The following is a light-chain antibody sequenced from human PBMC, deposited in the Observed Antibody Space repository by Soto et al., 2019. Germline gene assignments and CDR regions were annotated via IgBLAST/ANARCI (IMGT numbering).Light chain of an antibody. CDR2: KAS. J-gene: IGKJ1*01. CDR1: ESISTW. Sequence: DIQMTQSPPTLSASVGDRVTITCRASESISTWLAWYQQKPGKAPNLLIYKASSLESGVPSRFSGSGSGTEFTLTISSLQPDDFATYYCQQYNIYSWTFGQGTKVDIK. V-gene: IGKV1-5*03. CDR3: QQYNIYSWT.